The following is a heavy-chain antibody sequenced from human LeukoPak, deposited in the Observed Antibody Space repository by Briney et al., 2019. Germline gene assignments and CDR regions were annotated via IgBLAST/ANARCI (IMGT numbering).Heavy chain of an antibody. Sequence: GASVKVSCKASGYTFTSYAMHWVRQAPGQRLEWMGWINAGNGNTKYSQKFQGRVTITRDTSASTAYMELSSLRSEDTAVYYCARGRGYSGYDLGNYWGQGTLVTVSS. J-gene: IGHJ4*02. D-gene: IGHD5-12*01. CDR2: INAGNGNT. V-gene: IGHV1-3*01. CDR1: GYTFTSYA. CDR3: ARGRGYSGYDLGNY.